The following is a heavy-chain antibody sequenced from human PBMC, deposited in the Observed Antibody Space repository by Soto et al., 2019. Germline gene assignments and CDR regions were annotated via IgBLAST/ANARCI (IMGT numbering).Heavy chain of an antibody. Sequence: QVQLVQSGAEEKKPGASVKVSCKASGYTFTSYAMHWVRQAPGQRLEWMGWINAGNGNTKYSQKFQGRVTITRDTSASTAYMELSSLRSEDTAVYYCAREDIVLVPAAIFDYWGQGTLVTVSS. CDR3: AREDIVLVPAAIFDY. J-gene: IGHJ4*02. CDR1: GYTFTSYA. D-gene: IGHD2-2*02. V-gene: IGHV1-3*05. CDR2: INAGNGNT.